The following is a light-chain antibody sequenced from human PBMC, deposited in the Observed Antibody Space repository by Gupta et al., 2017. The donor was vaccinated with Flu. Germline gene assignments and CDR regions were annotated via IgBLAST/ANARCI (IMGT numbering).Light chain of an antibody. Sequence: QSALPPPASVSGSPGPSITISCTGTSSDVGSYNLVSWYQQHPGKAPKLMIYEVSKRPSGVSNRFSGSKSGNTASLTISGLQAEDEADYYCCSYAGSSTWVFGTGTKVTVL. CDR3: CSYAGSSTWV. CDR1: SSDVGSYNL. CDR2: EVS. J-gene: IGLJ1*01. V-gene: IGLV2-23*02.